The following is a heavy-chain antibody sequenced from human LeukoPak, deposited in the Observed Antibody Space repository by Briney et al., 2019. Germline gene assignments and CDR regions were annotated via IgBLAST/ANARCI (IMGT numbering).Heavy chain of an antibody. CDR2: IYYSGST. J-gene: IGHJ4*02. CDR1: GGSISSYY. V-gene: IGHV4-59*12. D-gene: IGHD2-2*02. Sequence: SETLSLTCTVSGGSISSYYWSWIRQPPGKGLEWIGYIYYSGSTNYNPSLKSRVTISVDTSKNQFSLKLTSVTAADTAVYYCARRGSNSWYNYWGQGTLVTVSS. CDR3: ARRGSNSWYNY.